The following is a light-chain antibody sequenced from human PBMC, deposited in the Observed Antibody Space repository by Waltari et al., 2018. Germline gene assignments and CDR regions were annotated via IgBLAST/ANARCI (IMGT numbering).Light chain of an antibody. CDR3: QQYANVPPCT. CDR2: HAS. V-gene: IGKV1-33*01. J-gene: IGKJ2*02. CDR1: QDITNH. Sequence: DIQMAQSPSSLSASVGDRVTITCQASQDITNHLNWYQHKSGKAPKLLIFHASNLETGVPSRFAGSGSGTNLSFTISSLQPEDVATYYCQQYANVPPCTFGQGTRLEI.